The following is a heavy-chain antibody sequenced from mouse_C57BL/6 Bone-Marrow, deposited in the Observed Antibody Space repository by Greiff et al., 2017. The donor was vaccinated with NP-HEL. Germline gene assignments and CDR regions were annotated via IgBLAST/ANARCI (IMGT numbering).Heavy chain of an antibody. J-gene: IGHJ3*01. CDR1: GFTFSSYG. CDR3: ARGGQLRFPFAY. Sequence: EVKVVESGGDLVKPGGSLKLSCAASGFTFSSYGMSWVRQTPDKRLEWVATISSGGSYPYYPDSVKGRFTISRDNAKNTLYLQMSSLKSEDTAMYYCARGGQLRFPFAYWGQGTLVTVSA. D-gene: IGHD3-2*02. CDR2: ISSGGSYP. V-gene: IGHV5-6*01.